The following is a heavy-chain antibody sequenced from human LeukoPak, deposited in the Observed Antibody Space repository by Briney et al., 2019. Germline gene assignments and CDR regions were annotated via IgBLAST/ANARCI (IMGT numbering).Heavy chain of an antibody. CDR1: GGSFSGYY. V-gene: IGHV4-34*01. CDR2: INHSGST. CDR3: ARITICYSLDP. D-gene: IGHD3-3*01. J-gene: IGHJ5*02. Sequence: SETLSLTCAVYGGSFSGYYWSWIRQPPGKGLEWIGEINHSGSTNYNPSLKSRVTISVDTSKNQFSLKLSSVTAADTAVYYCARITICYSLDPWGQGTLVTVSS.